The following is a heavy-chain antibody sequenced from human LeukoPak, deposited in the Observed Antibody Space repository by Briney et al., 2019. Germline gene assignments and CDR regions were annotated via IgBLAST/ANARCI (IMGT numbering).Heavy chain of an antibody. D-gene: IGHD6-6*01. CDR1: GFTFSSYG. CDR2: IKKDGSDT. V-gene: IGHV3-7*04. J-gene: IGHJ3*02. Sequence: QSGGSLRLSCAASGFTFSSYGMHWVRQAPGKGLEWVANIKKDGSDTYYVDSVKGRFTISRDNARNSLYLQMNSLRAEDTAVYYCARVKYSSSSGRFDAFDIWGQGTMVTVSS. CDR3: ARVKYSSSSGRFDAFDI.